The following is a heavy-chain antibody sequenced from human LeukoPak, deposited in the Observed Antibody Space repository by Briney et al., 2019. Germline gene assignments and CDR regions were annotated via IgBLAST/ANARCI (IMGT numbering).Heavy chain of an antibody. CDR3: ARVTPPNYVLSDSTGYYYDF. J-gene: IGHJ4*02. V-gene: IGHV3-74*03. CDR2: INSDGSTT. CDR1: GFTFSNFW. D-gene: IGHD3-22*01. Sequence: PGGSLRLSCAASGFTFSNFWMHWVRQAPGKGLVWVSRINSDGSTTTSADSVKGRFTISRDNAKNTLFLQMNSLRAEDTAVYYCARVTPPNYVLSDSTGYYYDFWGQGTLVTVSS.